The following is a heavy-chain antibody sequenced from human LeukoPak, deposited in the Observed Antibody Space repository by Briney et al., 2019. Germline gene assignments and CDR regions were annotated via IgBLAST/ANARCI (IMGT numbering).Heavy chain of an antibody. CDR2: IKSDGSST. Sequence: GGSLRLSCAASGFTFSNYWMHWVRQAPGKGLVWVSHIKSDGSSTSYADSVKGRFTISRDNAKNTLDLQMNSLRPEDTAVYYCARGLEGVRGVIITTAFDIWGQGTMVTVS. V-gene: IGHV3-74*01. D-gene: IGHD3-10*01. CDR1: GFTFSNYW. J-gene: IGHJ3*02. CDR3: ARGLEGVRGVIITTAFDI.